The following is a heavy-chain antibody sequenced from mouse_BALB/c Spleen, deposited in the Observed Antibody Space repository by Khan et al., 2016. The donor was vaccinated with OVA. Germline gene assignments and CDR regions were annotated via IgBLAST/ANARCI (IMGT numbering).Heavy chain of an antibody. CDR3: ARQPYYHYNIMDY. V-gene: IGHV2-6-1*01. CDR1: GFSLTNYG. CDR2: IWSDGST. Sequence: QVQLQQSGPGLVAPSQSLSITCTISGFSLTNYGVHWLRQPPGRGLEWLVVIWSDGSTTYNSALKSRLSISKDNSKSQVFLKTNSLQTDDTAMYYCARQPYYHYNIMDYWGQGTSVTVSS. J-gene: IGHJ4*01. D-gene: IGHD2-10*01.